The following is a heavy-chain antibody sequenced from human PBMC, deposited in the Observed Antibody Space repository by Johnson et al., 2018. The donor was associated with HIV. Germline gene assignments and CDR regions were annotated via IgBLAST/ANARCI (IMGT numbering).Heavy chain of an antibody. V-gene: IGHV3-53*01. CDR3: ARTSLEWLLFAFDI. CDR2: IYSGGST. CDR1: GFTVSSNY. D-gene: IGHD3-3*01. Sequence: VQLVESGGGLIQPGGSLRLSCAVSGFTVSSNYMSWVRQAPGKGLAWVPVIYSGGSTYYAVSVKGRVTITRNNSKNTLYLQLNSLRAEDTTVYYCARTSLEWLLFAFDIWGQGTMVTVSS. J-gene: IGHJ3*02.